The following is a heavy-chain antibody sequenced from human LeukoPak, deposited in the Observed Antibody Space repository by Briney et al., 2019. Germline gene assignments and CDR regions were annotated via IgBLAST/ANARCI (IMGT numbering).Heavy chain of an antibody. CDR3: VRANYFDY. J-gene: IGHJ4*02. CDR2: IYYSGST. Sequence: PSETLSPTCTVSGGSISSYYWSWIRQPPGKGLEWIGYIYYSGSTNYNPSLKSRATISVDTSKNQFSLKLGSVTAADTAVYYCVRANYFDYWGQGTLVTVSS. V-gene: IGHV4-59*01. CDR1: GGSISSYY.